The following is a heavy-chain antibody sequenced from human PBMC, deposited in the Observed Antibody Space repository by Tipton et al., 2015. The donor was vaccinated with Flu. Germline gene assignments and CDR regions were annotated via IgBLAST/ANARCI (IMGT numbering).Heavy chain of an antibody. V-gene: IGHV4-59*01. CDR1: GGSISSYY. J-gene: IGHJ4*02. CDR3: ARKYSSFSPFDY. CDR2: IYYSGST. Sequence: TLSLTCTVSGGSISSYYWSWIRQPPGKGLEWIGYIYYSGSTNYNPSLKSRVTISVGTSKNQFSLKLSSVTAADTAVYYCARKYSSFSPFDYWGQGTLVTVSS. D-gene: IGHD6-6*01.